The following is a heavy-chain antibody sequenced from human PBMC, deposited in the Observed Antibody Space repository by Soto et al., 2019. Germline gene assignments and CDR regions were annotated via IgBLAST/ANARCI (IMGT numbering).Heavy chain of an antibody. CDR2: INVYNGNT. CDR3: ARGVGSGSYYNQYNWFDP. J-gene: IGHJ5*02. CDR1: GYTFTNYG. V-gene: IGHV1-18*01. Sequence: QVQLVQSGGEVKKPGASLKVSCKASGYTFTNYGISWVRQAPGQGLAWMGWINVYNGNTKYAQKVQGRVTMTTDTSTSTAYMELRSLRSDDTAVYYCARGVGSGSYYNQYNWFDPWGQGTLVTVSS. D-gene: IGHD3-10*01.